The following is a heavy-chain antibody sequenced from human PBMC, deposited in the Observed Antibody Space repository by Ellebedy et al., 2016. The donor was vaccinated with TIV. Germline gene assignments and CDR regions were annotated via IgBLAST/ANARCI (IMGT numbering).Heavy chain of an antibody. Sequence: PGGSLRLSCAASGFTFNSFAMHWVRQAPGKGLEWVAAIWHDGRNEFCADSVKGRFTVSRDNSKNTLYLQMNSLRAEDTAVYYCARDLYVSNSGSVEYWGQGTLVTVSS. V-gene: IGHV3-33*01. CDR2: IWHDGRNE. D-gene: IGHD3-22*01. CDR1: GFTFNSFA. CDR3: ARDLYVSNSGSVEY. J-gene: IGHJ4*02.